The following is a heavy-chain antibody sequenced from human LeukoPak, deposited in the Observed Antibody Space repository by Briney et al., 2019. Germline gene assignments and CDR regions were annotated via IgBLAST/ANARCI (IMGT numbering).Heavy chain of an antibody. D-gene: IGHD5-12*01. J-gene: IGHJ4*02. Sequence: GGSLRLSCAASGFTFSSYAMIWVRQAPGKGLQWVSAVSGSGGGAYYADSVKGRFTISRDNSKNTLYLQMKSLRAEDTAVYYCAKGAGYSGHDLGSYFDYWGQGTLVTVSP. V-gene: IGHV3-23*01. CDR2: VSGSGGGA. CDR1: GFTFSSYA. CDR3: AKGAGYSGHDLGSYFDY.